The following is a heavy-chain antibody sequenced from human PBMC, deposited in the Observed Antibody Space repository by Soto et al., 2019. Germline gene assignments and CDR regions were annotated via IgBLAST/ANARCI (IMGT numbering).Heavy chain of an antibody. CDR2: MNTNTGNT. J-gene: IGHJ4*02. CDR1: GYTFTEFD. Sequence: QVLLVQSGADVTKPGASVKVSCKTSGYTFTEFDINWVRQAPGQGLEWIGWMNTNTGNTGYAQKFQGRVTMTRDTSISTAYMELRRLRSEDPAVYYCARVVRFFGGHAGYWCQGTLVTVSS. D-gene: IGHD3-3*01. CDR3: ARVVRFFGGHAGY. V-gene: IGHV1-8*01.